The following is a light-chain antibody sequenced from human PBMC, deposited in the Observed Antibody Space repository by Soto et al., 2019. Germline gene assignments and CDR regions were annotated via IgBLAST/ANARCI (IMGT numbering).Light chain of an antibody. Sequence: DIQMTQSPSSLSASVGDRVTITCRASQSISSYLNWYQQRPGKAPKVLISAASTLQSGVPSRFSGSGSGTDFTLTISSLQPEDSATYYCQQRYSNPWTFGQGTKVEIK. CDR1: QSISSY. CDR3: QQRYSNPWT. J-gene: IGKJ1*01. CDR2: AAS. V-gene: IGKV1-39*01.